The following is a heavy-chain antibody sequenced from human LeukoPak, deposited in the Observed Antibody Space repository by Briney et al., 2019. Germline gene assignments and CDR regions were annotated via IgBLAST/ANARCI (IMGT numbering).Heavy chain of an antibody. CDR3: ARDAGRSRWYFDL. CDR1: GGSISSYY. J-gene: IGHJ2*01. Sequence: PSETLSLTRTVSGGSISSYYWSWIGQPPGKGLEGIGYSYYSGSTNYNPSLKSRVTISVDTSKSQFSLKLSSVTAADTAVYFCARDAGRSRWYFDLWGRGTLVSVSS. V-gene: IGHV4-59*01. D-gene: IGHD3-10*01. CDR2: SYYSGST.